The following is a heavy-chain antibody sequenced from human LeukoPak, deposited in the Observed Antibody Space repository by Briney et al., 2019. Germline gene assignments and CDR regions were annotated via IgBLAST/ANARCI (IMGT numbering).Heavy chain of an antibody. CDR2: IYYNGNT. CDR3: ARVGNHGDYMFFGY. D-gene: IGHD4-17*01. CDR1: GGSIGRFH. J-gene: IGHJ4*02. V-gene: IGHV4-59*01. Sequence: PSETLSLTCTVSGGSIGRFHWSWIRQIPGKGLDHIGYIYYNGNTNYNPSLKSRVTMSVDASKNQFSLNVTSVTAAYTAVYYCARVGNHGDYMFFGYWGQGTLVTVSS.